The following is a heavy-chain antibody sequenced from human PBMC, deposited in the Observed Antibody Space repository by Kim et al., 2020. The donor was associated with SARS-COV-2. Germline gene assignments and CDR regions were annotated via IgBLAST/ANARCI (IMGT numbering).Heavy chain of an antibody. V-gene: IGHV1-69*13. CDR1: GGNFRSYG. Sequence: SVKVSCKASGGNFRSYGITWVRQAPGQGLEWMGGIVPVSATPNYAPMFQGRVTITADDSTKTAYMDLGSLKSEDTAVYYCARIVSPFFYGLDVWGQGTTVTVSS. CDR3: ARIVSPFFYGLDV. D-gene: IGHD2-15*01. J-gene: IGHJ6*02. CDR2: IVPVSATP.